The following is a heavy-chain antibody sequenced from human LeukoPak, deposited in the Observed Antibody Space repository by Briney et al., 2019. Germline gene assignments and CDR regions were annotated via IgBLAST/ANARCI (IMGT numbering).Heavy chain of an antibody. CDR2: IEQDGTEK. CDR1: GFIFSNYR. J-gene: IGHJ4*02. CDR3: ARVTVALRRITALDS. V-gene: IGHV3-7*01. Sequence: GGSLRLSCAASGFIFSNYRMSWVRQVPGKGLEWVANIEQDGTEKYFVDSVKGRFTISRDNPKNSLYLQMRSLRAEDTAIYYCARVTVALRRITALDSWGQGTLVTVSS. D-gene: IGHD1-14*01.